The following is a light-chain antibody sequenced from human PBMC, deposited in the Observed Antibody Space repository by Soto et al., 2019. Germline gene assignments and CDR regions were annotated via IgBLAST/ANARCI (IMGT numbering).Light chain of an antibody. CDR1: SSDVGAYNL. V-gene: IGLV2-14*01. Sequence: QSALTQPASVSGSPGQSITISCTGTSSDVGAYNLVSWYQHHPDKAPKLMISEVSNRPSGVSDRFPGSKSGNTASLTISGLEAEDEGDYSGASLTTINCVFGTGNKVTVL. CDR3: ASLTTINCV. J-gene: IGLJ1*01. CDR2: EVS.